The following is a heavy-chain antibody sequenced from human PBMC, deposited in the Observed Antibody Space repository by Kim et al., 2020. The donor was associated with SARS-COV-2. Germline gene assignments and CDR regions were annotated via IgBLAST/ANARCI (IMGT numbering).Heavy chain of an antibody. Sequence: SVKVSCKASGGTFSSYAISWVRQAPGQGLEWMGGIIPIFGTANYAQKFQGRVTITADESTSTAYMELSSLRSEDTAVYYCARGPKYYYDSSGYYYGFLGGYWGQGTLVTVSS. CDR1: GGTFSSYA. V-gene: IGHV1-69*13. CDR2: IIPIFGTA. J-gene: IGHJ4*02. D-gene: IGHD3-22*01. CDR3: ARGPKYYYDSSGYYYGFLGGY.